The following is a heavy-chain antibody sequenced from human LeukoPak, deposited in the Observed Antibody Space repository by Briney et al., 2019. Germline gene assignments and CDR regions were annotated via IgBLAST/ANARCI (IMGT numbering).Heavy chain of an antibody. CDR1: GLTFGTSA. Sequence: GGSLRLSCADSGLTFGTSAMHWARQAPGKGLEWVAVVSFDGSNEKYADSVRGRFTISRDNSKKMLYLQMNSLSREDTAVYYCVRGVGYTLLSWGQGILVTVSS. CDR3: VRGVGYTLLS. D-gene: IGHD1-1*01. V-gene: IGHV3-30-3*01. CDR2: VSFDGSNE. J-gene: IGHJ5*02.